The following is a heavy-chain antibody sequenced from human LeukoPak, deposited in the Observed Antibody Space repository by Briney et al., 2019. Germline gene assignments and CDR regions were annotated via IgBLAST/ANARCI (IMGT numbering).Heavy chain of an antibody. CDR3: ARDRGTNGDYLDY. CDR1: GFTFSDYY. V-gene: IGHV3-11*06. CDR2: ISSSSSYT. Sequence: GGSLRLSCAASGFTFSDYYMSWIRQAPGKGLEWVSYISSSSSYTNYADSVKGRFTISRDNAKNSLYLQMNSLRAEDTAVYYCARDRGTNGDYLDYWGQGTLVTVSS. J-gene: IGHJ4*02. D-gene: IGHD2-2*01.